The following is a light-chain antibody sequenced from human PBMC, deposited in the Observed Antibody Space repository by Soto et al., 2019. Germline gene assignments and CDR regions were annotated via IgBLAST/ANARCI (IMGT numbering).Light chain of an antibody. J-gene: IGKJ1*01. Sequence: EIVLTQSPGTLSLSPGESATLSCRASRSLDSGQLAWYQQKPGQAPRLLIYGASGRATGIPDRFSGSESGTDFTLTISRLEAEDSAVYYCQQYGTSPRTFGQGTKVEIK. CDR1: RSLDSGQ. CDR3: QQYGTSPRT. CDR2: GAS. V-gene: IGKV3-20*01.